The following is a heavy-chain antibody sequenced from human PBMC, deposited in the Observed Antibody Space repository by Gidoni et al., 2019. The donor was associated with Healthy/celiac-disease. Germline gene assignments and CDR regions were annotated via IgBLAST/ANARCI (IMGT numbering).Heavy chain of an antibody. Sequence: QVQLVQSGAEVKKPGASVKVSCKASGYTFTGYYMHWGRQAPGQGLEWMGWINPNRGGTNYAQKFQGRVTMTRDTSISTAYMELSRLRSDDTAVYYCARESSEADNWNSNYYYYYMDVWGKGTTVTVSS. D-gene: IGHD1-7*01. CDR1: GYTFTGYY. V-gene: IGHV1-2*02. CDR3: ARESSEADNWNSNYYYYYMDV. J-gene: IGHJ6*03. CDR2: INPNRGGT.